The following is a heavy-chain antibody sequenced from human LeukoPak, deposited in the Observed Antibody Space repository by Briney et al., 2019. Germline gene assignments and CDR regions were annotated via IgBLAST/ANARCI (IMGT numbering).Heavy chain of an antibody. D-gene: IGHD3-22*01. CDR1: GGSISSGSYY. V-gene: IGHV4-61*09. CDR3: ARVKRYYYDSSGYSYYFDY. CDR2: IYTPGST. J-gene: IGHJ4*02. Sequence: PSQTLSLTCTVSGGSISSGSYYWSWIRQPAGKGLEWIGHIYTPGSTNYNPSLKSRVTISVDTSKNQFSLKLSSVTAADTAVYYCARVKRYYYDSSGYSYYFDYWGQGTLVTVSS.